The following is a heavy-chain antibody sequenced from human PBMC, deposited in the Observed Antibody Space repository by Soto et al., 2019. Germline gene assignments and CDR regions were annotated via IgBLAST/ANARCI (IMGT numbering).Heavy chain of an antibody. J-gene: IGHJ6*02. CDR1: GFTFSSYA. V-gene: IGHV3-23*01. CDR2: ISGSGGST. Sequence: GSLRLSCAASGFTFSSYAMSWVRQAAGKGLEWVSAISGSGGSTYYADSVKGRFTISRDNSKNTLYLQMNSLRAEDTAVYYCAKVGSSTNYYYYGMDVWGQGTTVTVSS. CDR3: AKVGSSTNYYYYGMDV. D-gene: IGHD2-2*01.